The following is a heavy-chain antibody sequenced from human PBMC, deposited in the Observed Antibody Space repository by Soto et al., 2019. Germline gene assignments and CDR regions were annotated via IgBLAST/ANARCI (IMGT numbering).Heavy chain of an antibody. CDR1: GYTFTSYD. CDR2: MNPNSGNT. CDR3: ARDSSSNWIPGWFDP. Sequence: ASVKVSCKASGYTFTSYDINWVRQATGQGLEWMGWMNPNSGNTGYAQKFQGRVTMTRDTSTSTAYMELRSLRSDDTAVYYCARDSSSNWIPGWFDPWGQGTLVTVSS. J-gene: IGHJ5*02. V-gene: IGHV1-8*01. D-gene: IGHD1-26*01.